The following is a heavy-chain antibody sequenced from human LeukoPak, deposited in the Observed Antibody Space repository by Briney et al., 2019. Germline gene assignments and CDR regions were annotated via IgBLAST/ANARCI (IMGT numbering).Heavy chain of an antibody. CDR3: ARVPCSSTSCYHYYYYMDV. D-gene: IGHD2-2*01. Sequence: SETLSLTCTVSGGSISSYYWSWIRQPPGKGLEWIGYIYYSGSTNYNPSLKSRVTISVDTSKNQFSLKLSSVTPADTAVYYCARVPCSSTSCYHYYYYMDVWGKGTTVTVSS. J-gene: IGHJ6*03. CDR2: IYYSGST. CDR1: GGSISSYY. V-gene: IGHV4-59*01.